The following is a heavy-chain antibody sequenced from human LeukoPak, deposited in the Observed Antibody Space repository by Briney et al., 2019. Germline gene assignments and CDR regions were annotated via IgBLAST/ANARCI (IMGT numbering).Heavy chain of an antibody. Sequence: GGSLRLSCAASGFTFSSYWMSWVRQAPGKGLEWVANIKQDGSEKYYVDSVKGRFTISGDNAKNSLYLQMNSLRAEDTAVYYCARDRGYYYDSSGYHDYWGQGTLVTVSS. V-gene: IGHV3-7*01. J-gene: IGHJ4*02. D-gene: IGHD3-22*01. CDR3: ARDRGYYYDSSGYHDY. CDR1: GFTFSSYW. CDR2: IKQDGSEK.